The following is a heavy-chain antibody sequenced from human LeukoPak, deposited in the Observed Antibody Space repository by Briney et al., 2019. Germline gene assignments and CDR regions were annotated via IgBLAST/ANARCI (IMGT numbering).Heavy chain of an antibody. CDR1: GYTFTSYD. D-gene: IGHD3-22*01. CDR3: ARPGDDSSGYSELIGDAFDI. J-gene: IGHJ3*02. V-gene: IGHV1-8*01. Sequence: ASVKVSCKASGYTFTSYDINWVRQATGQGLEWMGWMNPNSGNTGYAQKFQGRVTMTRNTSISTAYMELSSLRSEDTAVYYCARPGDDSSGYSELIGDAFDIWGQGTMVTVSS. CDR2: MNPNSGNT.